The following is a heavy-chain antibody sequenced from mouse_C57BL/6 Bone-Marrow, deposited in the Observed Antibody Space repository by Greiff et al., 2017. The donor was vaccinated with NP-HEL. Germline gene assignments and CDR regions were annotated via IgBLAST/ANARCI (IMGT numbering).Heavy chain of an antibody. CDR2: ISYDGSN. CDR1: GYSITSGYY. Sequence: EVQLVESGPGLVKPSQSLSLTCSVTGYSITSGYYWNWIRQFPGNKLEWMGYISYDGSNNYNPSLKNRISITRDTSKNQFFLKLNSVTTEDTATYYCARGGSSYGYWGQGTTLTVSS. CDR3: ARGGSSYGY. D-gene: IGHD1-1*01. J-gene: IGHJ2*01. V-gene: IGHV3-6*01.